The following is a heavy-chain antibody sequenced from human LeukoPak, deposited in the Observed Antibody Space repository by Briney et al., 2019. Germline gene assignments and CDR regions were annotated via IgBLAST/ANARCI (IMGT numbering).Heavy chain of an antibody. CDR2: MYPSGST. V-gene: IGHV4-39*01. J-gene: IGHJ4*02. D-gene: IGHD6-19*01. Sequence: PSETLSLTCTLSGGAISSSSYYWGWIRQPPGKGLEWIGSMYPSGSTYYNPSLKSRVTISVDTSKNQFSLKLNSVTAADTAVYYCARHGRYLSWLDFFDYWGQGTLVTVSS. CDR3: ARHGRYLSWLDFFDY. CDR1: GGAISSSSYY.